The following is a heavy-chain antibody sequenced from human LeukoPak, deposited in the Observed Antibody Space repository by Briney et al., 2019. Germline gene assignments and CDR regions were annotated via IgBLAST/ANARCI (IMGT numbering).Heavy chain of an antibody. CDR2: ISSNGGST. D-gene: IGHD5-24*01. J-gene: IGHJ4*02. V-gene: IGHV3-64D*06. Sequence: GGSLRLSCSASGFTFSSYAMHWVRQPPGKGLEYVSSISSNGGSTYYADSVKGRFTISRDDSKNTMYLQMSSLRAEDTAVYYCVKGLDMATITGFYYWGQGNVVIVSS. CDR3: VKGLDMATITGFYY. CDR1: GFTFSSYA.